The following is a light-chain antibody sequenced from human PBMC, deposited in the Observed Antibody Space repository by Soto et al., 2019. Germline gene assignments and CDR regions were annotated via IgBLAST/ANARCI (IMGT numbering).Light chain of an antibody. CDR3: QQYNSYWT. J-gene: IGKJ1*01. V-gene: IGKV1-5*01. CDR2: DAS. CDR1: QSISRW. Sequence: DIHMTHSASNLSSCLVDRVTINIRASQSISRWLAWYQQKPGKVPKVLIYDASSLERGVPSRFSGSGSGTEFTLTISSLQTDDFATYYCQQYNSYWTFGQGTKVDIK.